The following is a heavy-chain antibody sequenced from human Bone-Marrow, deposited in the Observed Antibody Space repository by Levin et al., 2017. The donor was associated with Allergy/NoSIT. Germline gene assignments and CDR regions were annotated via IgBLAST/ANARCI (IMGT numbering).Heavy chain of an antibody. Sequence: SETLSLTCTVSGFSISSGGYYWIWIRQQPGKGLEWIGYIYYSGNTYYNPSLKSRVMISVDTSKNQFSLKVSSVTAADTAVYYCAREDGSTIDYWGQGLLVPVSS. CDR2: IYYSGNT. CDR3: AREDGSTIDY. V-gene: IGHV4-31*03. D-gene: IGHD1/OR15-1a*01. CDR1: GFSISSGGYY. J-gene: IGHJ4*02.